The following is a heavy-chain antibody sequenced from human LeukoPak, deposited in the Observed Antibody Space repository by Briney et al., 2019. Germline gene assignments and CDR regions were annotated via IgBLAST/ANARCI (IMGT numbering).Heavy chain of an antibody. V-gene: IGHV1-2*02. J-gene: IGHJ3*02. CDR1: GYNFIDYY. Sequence: ASVKVSCKASGYNFIDYYIHWVRQAPGQGLEWMGWINPNSGVTNYAQKFQGRVTMTRDTSISTAYMELSRLRSDDTAVYYCAREEDYYDSSGYSVGGAFDIWGQGTMVTVSS. CDR2: INPNSGVT. CDR3: AREEDYYDSSGYSVGGAFDI. D-gene: IGHD3-22*01.